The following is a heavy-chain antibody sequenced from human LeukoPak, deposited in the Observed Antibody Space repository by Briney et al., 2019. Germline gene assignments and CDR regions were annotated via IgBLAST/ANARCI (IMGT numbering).Heavy chain of an antibody. CDR3: TRSPIAVAGPEYFQH. D-gene: IGHD6-19*01. CDR1: GYTFTSYA. J-gene: IGHJ1*01. CDR2: INTNTGNP. Sequence: ASVKVSCKASGYTFTSYAMNWVRQAPGQGLEGMGWINTNTGNPTYAQGFTGRFVFSLDTSVSTAYLQISSLKAEDTAVYYCTRSPIAVAGPEYFQHWGQGTLVTVSS. V-gene: IGHV7-4-1*02.